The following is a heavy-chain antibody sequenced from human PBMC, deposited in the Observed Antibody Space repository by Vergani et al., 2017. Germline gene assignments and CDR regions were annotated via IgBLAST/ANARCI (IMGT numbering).Heavy chain of an antibody. CDR1: GFTFRSYA. V-gene: IGHV3-23*04. CDR2: ISGSGVST. Sequence: EVQLVESGGGLVQPGGSLRLSCAASGFTFRSYAMSWVRQAPGQGLEWVSGISGSGVSTYYADSVKGRFTISKDNSKNTLYLQMNSLRVEDTAVYYCAKGPSVDSLFGTNWFDPWGQGTLVTVSS. CDR3: AKGPSVDSLFGTNWFDP. D-gene: IGHD3-9*01. J-gene: IGHJ5*02.